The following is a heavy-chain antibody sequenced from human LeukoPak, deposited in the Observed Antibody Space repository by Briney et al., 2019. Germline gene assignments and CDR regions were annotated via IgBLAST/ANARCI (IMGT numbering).Heavy chain of an antibody. CDR1: GFTFSSYA. CDR3: ARDGYEFWSGYYHGAYFDH. V-gene: IGHV3-23*01. Sequence: AGGSLRLSCAASGFTFSSYAMNWVRQAPGKGLEWVSAISSSGGGTYYADSVKGRFTIFRDNSKNTLYLQMNSLRAEDTGVYYCARDGYEFWSGYYHGAYFDHWGQGTLVTVSS. J-gene: IGHJ4*02. D-gene: IGHD3-3*01. CDR2: ISSSGGGT.